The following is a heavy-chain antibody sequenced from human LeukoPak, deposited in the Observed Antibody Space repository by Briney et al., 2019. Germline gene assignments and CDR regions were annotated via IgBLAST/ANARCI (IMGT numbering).Heavy chain of an antibody. CDR1: GYTFPSYD. Sequence: ASVKVSCKASGYTFPSYDINWVGQATGQGLEWMGWIKPNSGNTGYAQKFQGRVTITRSTSISPAYMELSSLRSEDTAVYYCARRPTVYYDSSGIIDYWGQGTLVTVSS. J-gene: IGHJ4*02. D-gene: IGHD3-22*01. V-gene: IGHV1-8*01. CDR2: IKPNSGNT. CDR3: ARRPTVYYDSSGIIDY.